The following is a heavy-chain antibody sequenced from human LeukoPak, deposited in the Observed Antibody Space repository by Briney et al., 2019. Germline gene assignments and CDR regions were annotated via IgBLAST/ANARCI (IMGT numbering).Heavy chain of an antibody. Sequence: KASETLSLTCTVSGGSISSYYWSWIRQPPGKGLEWIGYIYYSGSTNYNPSLKSRVTISVDTSKNQFSLKLSSVTAADTAVYYCARSGARGRGAFDIWGQGTMVTVSS. V-gene: IGHV4-59*01. D-gene: IGHD3/OR15-3a*01. CDR1: GGSISSYY. CDR2: IYYSGST. CDR3: ARSGARGRGAFDI. J-gene: IGHJ3*02.